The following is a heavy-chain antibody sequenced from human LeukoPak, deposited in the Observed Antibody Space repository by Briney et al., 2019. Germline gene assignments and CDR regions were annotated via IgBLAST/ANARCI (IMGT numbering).Heavy chain of an antibody. Sequence: GGSLRLSCAASGFTFSSYGMHWVRQAPGKGLEWVAVISYDGSNKYYADSVKGRFTISRDNSKNTLYLQMNSLRAEDTAVYYCAKDGDGSAVYWGQGTLVTVSS. CDR1: GFTFSSYG. CDR2: ISYDGSNK. CDR3: AKDGDGSAVY. V-gene: IGHV3-30*18. D-gene: IGHD3-10*01. J-gene: IGHJ4*02.